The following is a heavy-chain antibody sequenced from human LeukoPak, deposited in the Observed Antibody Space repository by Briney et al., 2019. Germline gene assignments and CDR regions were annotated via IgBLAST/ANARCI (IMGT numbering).Heavy chain of an antibody. V-gene: IGHV3-23*01. CDR1: GGSFSGYY. J-gene: IGHJ4*02. CDR2: ISGSGGST. Sequence: PSETLSLTCAVYGGSFSGYYWSWIRQPPGKGLEWVSTISGSGGSTYYADSVKGRFTISRDNSKNTLYLQMNSLRAEDTAVYYCAKESRSMTVVRGANTNFDYWGQGTLVTVSS. CDR3: AKESRSMTVVRGANTNFDY. D-gene: IGHD3-10*01.